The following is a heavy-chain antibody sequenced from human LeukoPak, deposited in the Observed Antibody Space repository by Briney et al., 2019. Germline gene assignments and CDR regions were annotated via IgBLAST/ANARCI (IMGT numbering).Heavy chain of an antibody. D-gene: IGHD2/OR15-2a*01. Sequence: PGGSLRLSCAASGFTFSSYAMHWVRQAPGKGLEWVAVISYDGSNKYYADSLKGRFTISRDNAKDSLYLQMNSLRAEDTAVYYCARASAGVIDAFDIWGQGTMVTVSS. V-gene: IGHV3-30*04. CDR1: GFTFSSYA. J-gene: IGHJ3*02. CDR2: ISYDGSNK. CDR3: ARASAGVIDAFDI.